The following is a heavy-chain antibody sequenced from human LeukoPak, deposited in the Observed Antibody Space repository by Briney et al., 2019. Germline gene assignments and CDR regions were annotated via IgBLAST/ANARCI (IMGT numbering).Heavy chain of an antibody. CDR3: ATLGAGGSYPPFDY. D-gene: IGHD1-26*01. J-gene: IGHJ4*02. V-gene: IGHV1-2*02. Sequence: ASVKVSCKASGYTFTGYYMHWVRQAPAQGLEWLGCINPNSGGTNYAQKFQGRVTMTRDTSISTAYMELSRLRSDDTAVYYCATLGAGGSYPPFDYWGQGTLVTVSS. CDR1: GYTFTGYY. CDR2: INPNSGGT.